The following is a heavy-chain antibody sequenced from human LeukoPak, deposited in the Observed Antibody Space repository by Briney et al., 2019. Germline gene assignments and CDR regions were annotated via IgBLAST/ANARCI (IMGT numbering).Heavy chain of an antibody. CDR1: GFTFSSYA. CDR3: AKDGGAARPKDWFDP. D-gene: IGHD6-6*01. V-gene: IGHV3-23*01. CDR2: ISDSGGST. J-gene: IGHJ5*02. Sequence: GGSLRLSCAASGFTFSSYAMSWVRQAPGKGLEWVSAISDSGGSTYYADSVKGRFTISRDNSKNTLYLQMNSLRAEDTAVYYCAKDGGAARPKDWFDPWGQGTLVTVSS.